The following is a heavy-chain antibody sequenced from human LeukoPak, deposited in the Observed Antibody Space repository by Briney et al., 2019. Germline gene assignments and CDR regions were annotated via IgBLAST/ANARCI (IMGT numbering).Heavy chain of an antibody. V-gene: IGHV4-38-2*01. J-gene: IGHJ4*02. CDR3: ARAGATPPRDHDY. D-gene: IGHD1-26*01. Sequence: SETLSLTCAVSGYSISSGYYWGWIRQPPGKGLEWIGSIYHSGSTYYNPSLKSRVTISVDTSKNQFSLKLSSVTAADTAVYYCARAGATPPRDHDYWGQGTLVTVPS. CDR1: GYSISSGYY. CDR2: IYHSGST.